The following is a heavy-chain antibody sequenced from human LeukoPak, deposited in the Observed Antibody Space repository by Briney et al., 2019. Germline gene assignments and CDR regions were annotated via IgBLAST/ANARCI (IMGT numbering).Heavy chain of an antibody. J-gene: IGHJ1*01. V-gene: IGHV3-30*04. CDR2: ISLDGHGK. CDR1: RFTFRSYA. Sequence: GGSLRHSRAASRFTFRSYAMHWVRQAPGKGLEWVAVISLDGHGKYYADSVQGRFTISRDNSKNTLYLQMDSLRVEDTAVYYCARVLGPLPAHWGQATLVTVSA. CDR3: ARVLGPLPAH.